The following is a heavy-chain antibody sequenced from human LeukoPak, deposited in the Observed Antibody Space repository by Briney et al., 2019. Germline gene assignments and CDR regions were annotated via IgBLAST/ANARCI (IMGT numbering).Heavy chain of an antibody. CDR3: ARGSTIAAASPYDY. J-gene: IGHJ4*02. D-gene: IGHD6-13*01. Sequence: ASVKVSCKASGGTFSSYAISWVRQAPGQGLEWMGGIIPIFGTANYAQKFQGRVTITADESTSTAYMELSSLRSEDTAVYYCARGSTIAAASPYDYWGQGTLVTVSS. V-gene: IGHV1-69*01. CDR1: GGTFSSYA. CDR2: IIPIFGTA.